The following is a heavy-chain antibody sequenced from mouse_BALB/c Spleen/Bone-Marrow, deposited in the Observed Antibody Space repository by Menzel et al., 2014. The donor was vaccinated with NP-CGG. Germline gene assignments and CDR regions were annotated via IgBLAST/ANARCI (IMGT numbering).Heavy chain of an antibody. CDR2: ISSGGGST. J-gene: IGHJ3*02. D-gene: IGHD1-1*01. V-gene: IGHV5-12-1*01. Sequence: EVKLVESGGGLVKPGGSLKLSCAAPGFAFSSYDMSWVRQTPEKRLEWVAYISSGGGSTYYADTVKGRFTISRDNAKNTLYLQMSSLKSEDTAMYYCARQILRGFGYWGQGTPVTVSA. CDR1: GFAFSSYD. CDR3: ARQILRGFGY.